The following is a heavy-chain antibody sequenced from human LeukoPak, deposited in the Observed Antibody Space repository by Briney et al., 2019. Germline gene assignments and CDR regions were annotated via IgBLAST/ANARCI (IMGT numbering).Heavy chain of an antibody. J-gene: IGHJ5*02. CDR2: INPNSGGT. CDR3: AREISSAYDQRFDP. Sequence: GASVKVSCKASGYTFTGYYMHWVRQAPGQGLEWMGWINPNSGGTNYAQKFQGRVTMTRDTSISTAYMELSRLRSDDTAVYYCAREISSAYDQRFDPWGQGTLVTVSS. D-gene: IGHD6-25*01. CDR1: GYTFTGYY. V-gene: IGHV1-2*02.